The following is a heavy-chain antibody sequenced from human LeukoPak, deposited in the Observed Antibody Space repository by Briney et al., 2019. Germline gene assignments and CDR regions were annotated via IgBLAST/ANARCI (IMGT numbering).Heavy chain of an antibody. V-gene: IGHV3-30-3*01. D-gene: IGHD1-26*01. CDR1: RFTFSSFS. J-gene: IGHJ4*02. Sequence: PGGSLRLSCAASRFTFSSFSMHWVRQAPGKGLEWVAVMSYDGSSKNYADSVKGRFTVSRDNSKNTLYLQMNSLRAEDTAVYYCAREIVGAGYFDYWGQGTLVTVSS. CDR2: MSYDGSSK. CDR3: AREIVGAGYFDY.